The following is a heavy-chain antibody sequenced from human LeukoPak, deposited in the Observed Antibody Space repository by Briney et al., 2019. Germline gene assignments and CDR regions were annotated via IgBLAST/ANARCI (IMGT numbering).Heavy chain of an antibody. J-gene: IGHJ3*02. Sequence: SETLSLTCTVSGYSISSGYYWGWIRQPPGKGLEWIGSIYHSGSTYYNPSLKSRVTISVDTSKNQFSLKLSSVTAADTAVYYCARDRDGYYDSSGTFAFDIWGQGTMVTVSS. CDR1: GYSISSGYY. CDR3: ARDRDGYYDSSGTFAFDI. V-gene: IGHV4-38-2*02. D-gene: IGHD3-22*01. CDR2: IYHSGST.